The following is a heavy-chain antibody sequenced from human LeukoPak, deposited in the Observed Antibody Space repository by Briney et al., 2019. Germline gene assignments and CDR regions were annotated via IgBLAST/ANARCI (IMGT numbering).Heavy chain of an antibody. CDR1: GYDFTPYW. D-gene: IGHD3-3*01. V-gene: IGHV5-51*01. Sequence: GESLKISCRGSGYDFTPYWIAWARQMPGKGLEWMGIVYPSNSDTRYSPSFQGHVTISADKSFNTAYLQWRSLTASDTALFYCARRIPDGHYVGFDYWGQGTLVTVSS. CDR2: VYPSNSDT. CDR3: ARRIPDGHYVGFDY. J-gene: IGHJ4*02.